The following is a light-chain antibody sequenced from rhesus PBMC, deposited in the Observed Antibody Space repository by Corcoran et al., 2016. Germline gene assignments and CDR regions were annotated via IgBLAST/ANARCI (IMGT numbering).Light chain of an antibody. CDR3: LQYTSSPPT. CDR1: QGINGW. J-gene: IGKJ4*01. V-gene: IGKV1-18*01. Sequence: DIQMTQSPSSLSVSVGDKVTITCRASQGINGWLAWYQQQPGKAPKLLIYAASTLEKGVPLRFSGSGSGTDYNFTISSLQPEDFATYYCLQYTSSPPTFGGGTKVEIK. CDR2: AAS.